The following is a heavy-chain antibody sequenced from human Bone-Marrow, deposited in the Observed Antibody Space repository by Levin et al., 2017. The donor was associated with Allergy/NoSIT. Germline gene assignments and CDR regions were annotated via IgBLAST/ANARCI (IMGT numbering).Heavy chain of an antibody. CDR1: GFTFDTFT. CDR3: AKNLGADEGDDILPGLFDY. D-gene: IGHD3-9*01. V-gene: IGHV3-23*01. Sequence: PGGSLRLSCGASGFTFDTFTMSWVRQGPGRGLEWLADISGSGGRTYYADSVKGRFSISRDNSKKIVYLQMNGLRGEDTAVYYCAKNLGADEGDDILPGLFDYWGQGTLVTVSS. J-gene: IGHJ4*02. CDR2: ISGSGGRT.